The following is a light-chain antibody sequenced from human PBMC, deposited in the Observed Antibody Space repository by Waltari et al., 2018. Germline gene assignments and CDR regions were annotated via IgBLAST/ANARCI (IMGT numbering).Light chain of an antibody. CDR2: KET. CDR3: QSGDSIGTLGV. V-gene: IGLV3-25*03. J-gene: IGLJ2*01. CDR1: VLPKQY. Sequence: ELTQPPSVSVSPGQTAWITCSGDVLPKQYAYWIQQKPGQAPKLILSKETERPSGSPERLAGSISGTTVTLTISGVRAEDEADYYCQSGDSIGTLGVFVGGTKLTVL.